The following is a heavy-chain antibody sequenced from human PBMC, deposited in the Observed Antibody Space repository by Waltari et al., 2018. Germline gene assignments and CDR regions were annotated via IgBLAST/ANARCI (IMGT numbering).Heavy chain of an antibody. J-gene: IGHJ4*02. V-gene: IGHV3-7*01. CDR2: MNKDGSER. D-gene: IGHD1-1*01. CDR3: ARDSPDKHWKFFGNDH. Sequence: EVQLVESGGGLAHPGGSLTLAGVGSGFALRKCWRTWVRQAPGKGLEWVATMNKDGSERYYVDSVRGRFIISKDDAKNSLSLEMNILAVEDTAIYYCARDSPDKHWKFFGNDHWGQGTLVNVSP. CDR1: GFALRKCW.